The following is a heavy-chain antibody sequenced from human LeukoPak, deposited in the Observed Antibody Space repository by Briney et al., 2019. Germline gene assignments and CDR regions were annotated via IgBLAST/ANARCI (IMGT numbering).Heavy chain of an antibody. CDR2: IIPILD. J-gene: IGHJ3*02. Sequence: ASVKVSCKASGGTFSSYAITWVRQAPGQGLQWMGRIIPILDIQKFQGRVTFTADKSTSTAYMELTGLRYEDTAVYYCAREDMSSSGVGAVDIWGQGTMVTVSS. V-gene: IGHV1-69*04. CDR1: GGTFSSYA. CDR3: AREDMSSSGVGAVDI. D-gene: IGHD6-13*01.